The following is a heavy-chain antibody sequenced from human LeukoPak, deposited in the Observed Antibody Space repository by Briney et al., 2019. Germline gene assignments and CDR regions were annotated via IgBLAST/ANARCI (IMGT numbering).Heavy chain of an antibody. CDR1: GFTFSDAW. J-gene: IGHJ4*02. Sequence: GSLRLSCAASGFTFSDAWMNWVRQPPGKGLEWIGEINHSGSTNYNPSLKSRVTISVDTSKNQFSLKLSSVTAADTAVYYCARGSWDIVATMEYFDYWARGPWSPSPQ. D-gene: IGHD5-12*01. V-gene: IGHV4-34*01. CDR3: ARGSWDIVATMEYFDY. CDR2: INHSGST.